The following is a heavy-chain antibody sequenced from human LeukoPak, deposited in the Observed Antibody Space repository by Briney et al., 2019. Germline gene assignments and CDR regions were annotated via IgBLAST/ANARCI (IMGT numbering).Heavy chain of an antibody. CDR1: GGSISSYY. Sequence: TSETLSLTCTVSGGSISSYYWSWIRQPPGKGLEWIGYIYYSVSTNYNPSLKSRVTISVDTSKNQFSLKLSSVTAADTAMYYCARQGDPYYFDYWGQGTLVTVSS. V-gene: IGHV4-59*01. CDR2: IYYSVST. J-gene: IGHJ4*02. CDR3: ARQGDPYYFDY. D-gene: IGHD3-16*01.